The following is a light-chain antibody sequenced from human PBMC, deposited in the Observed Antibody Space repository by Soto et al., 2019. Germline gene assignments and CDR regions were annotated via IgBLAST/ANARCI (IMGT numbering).Light chain of an antibody. CDR1: HSIMTY. CDR2: AAS. V-gene: IGKV1-39*01. J-gene: IGKJ1*01. Sequence: DIQMTQSPSALAASVGGEVTITCRASHSIMTYLNWYQLKPGKPPRLLIYAASSLQSGVPSRFSGSGSGTDFTLTISSLQPEDFATYSCQQSYNSPQTCGQGTKGDIK. CDR3: QQSYNSPQT.